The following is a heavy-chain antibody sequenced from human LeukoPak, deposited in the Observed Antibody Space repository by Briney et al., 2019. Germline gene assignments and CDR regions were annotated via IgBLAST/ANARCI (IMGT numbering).Heavy chain of an antibody. CDR3: ARQQSDTSLFDP. V-gene: IGHV4-39*01. CDR2: FSYSGSP. D-gene: IGHD2-21*02. J-gene: IGHJ5*02. Sequence: PSETLSLTCTVSSVSISSNTYYWGWVRQSPGKGLEYIGSFSYSGSPHYISSLRSRVTLSVDTSRNQFSLNLISVTAADTGVYFCARQQSDTSLFDPWGQGTLVTVSS. CDR1: SVSISSNTYY.